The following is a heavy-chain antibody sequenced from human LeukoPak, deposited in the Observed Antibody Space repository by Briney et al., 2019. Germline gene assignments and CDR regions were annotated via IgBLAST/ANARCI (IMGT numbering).Heavy chain of an antibody. CDR2: VSSDGSST. V-gene: IGHV3-74*01. J-gene: IGHJ4*02. Sequence: GGSLRLSCAASGFTFSNYWMHWVRQAPGKGLVWVSLVSSDGSSTTYADSVKGRFTISRDNARNTLYLQMNSLGVEDAAVYYCARDSGWYDYWGQGTLVTVSS. D-gene: IGHD6-19*01. CDR1: GFTFSNYW. CDR3: ARDSGWYDY.